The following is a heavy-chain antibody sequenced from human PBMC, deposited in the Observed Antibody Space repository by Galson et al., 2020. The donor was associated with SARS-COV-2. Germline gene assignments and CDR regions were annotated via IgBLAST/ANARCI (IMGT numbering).Heavy chain of an antibody. CDR2: INHSGST. V-gene: IGHV4-34*01. CDR1: GGPFRGYY. Sequence: SETLSLTCAVYGGPFRGYYWSWIRQPPGKGLEWIGEINHSGSTNYNPSLKSRVTISVDTSKNQFSLELTSVTAADTAVYYCARGDHCSSTTCYEGFDWFDPWGQGTLVTVSS. J-gene: IGHJ5*02. CDR3: ARGDHCSSTTCYEGFDWFDP. D-gene: IGHD2-2*01.